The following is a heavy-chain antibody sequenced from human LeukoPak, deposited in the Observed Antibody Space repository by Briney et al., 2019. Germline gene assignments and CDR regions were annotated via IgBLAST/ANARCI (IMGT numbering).Heavy chain of an antibody. V-gene: IGHV1-2*02. J-gene: IGHJ6*02. CDR1: GYTFTGYY. D-gene: IGHD3-16*01. CDR3: ARGGEVGFYYGMDV. CDR2: INPNSGGT. Sequence: ASVKVSCKASGYTFTGYYMHWVRQAPGQGLEWMGWINPNSGGTNYAQKFQGRVTMTRDTSISTAYVELSRLRSDDAAVYYCARGGEVGFYYGMDVWGLGTTVTVSS.